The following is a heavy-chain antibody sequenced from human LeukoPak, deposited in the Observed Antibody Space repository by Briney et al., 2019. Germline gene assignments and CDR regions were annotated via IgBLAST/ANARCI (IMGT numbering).Heavy chain of an antibody. Sequence: ASGKVSCKASGYTFTGYYMHWVRQAPGQGLEWMGRINPNSGGTNYAQKFQGRVTMTRDTSISTAYMELSRLRSDDTAVYYCARDLRFLEWLLYRRDYYYGMDVWGQGTTVTVSS. D-gene: IGHD3-3*01. V-gene: IGHV1-2*06. CDR2: INPNSGGT. CDR1: GYTFTGYY. CDR3: ARDLRFLEWLLYRRDYYYGMDV. J-gene: IGHJ6*02.